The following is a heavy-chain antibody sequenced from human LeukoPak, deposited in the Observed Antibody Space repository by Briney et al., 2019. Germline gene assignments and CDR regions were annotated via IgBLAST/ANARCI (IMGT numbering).Heavy chain of an antibody. Sequence: PGGSLRLSCAASGFTFSDYYMSWLRQAPGKGLEWVSYISSSSSPIYYADSVKGRFTISRDNAKNSLYLQMNSLRAEDTAVYYCARYHDSMFPSLGYWGQGTLVTVSS. V-gene: IGHV3-11*01. J-gene: IGHJ4*02. D-gene: IGHD2-2*01. CDR2: ISSSSSPI. CDR3: ARYHDSMFPSLGY. CDR1: GFTFSDYY.